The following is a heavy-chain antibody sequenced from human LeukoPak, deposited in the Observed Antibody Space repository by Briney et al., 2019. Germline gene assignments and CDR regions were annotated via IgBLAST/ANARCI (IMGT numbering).Heavy chain of an antibody. J-gene: IGHJ3*02. CDR3: TSTVHGVPDAFDI. Sequence: GGSLRLSCAASGFTFSNAWMSWVRQAPGKGLEWVGRIKSKTDGGTTDYAAPVKGRFTISRDDSKNTLYLQMNSLKTEDTAMYYCTSTVHGVPDAFDIWGQGTMVTVSS. CDR1: GFTFSNAW. D-gene: IGHD3-3*01. V-gene: IGHV3-15*01. CDR2: IKSKTDGGTT.